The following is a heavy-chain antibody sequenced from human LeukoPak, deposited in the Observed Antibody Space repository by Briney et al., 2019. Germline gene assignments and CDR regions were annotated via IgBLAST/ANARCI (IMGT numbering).Heavy chain of an antibody. Sequence: SETLSLTCTVSGGSISSYYWSWIRQPPGKGLEWVGYIYYTGSTNYNPSLKSRVTISVDTSKNQLSLKLSSVTAADTAVYYCARSDYGSGSHIDYWGQGTLVTVSS. V-gene: IGHV4-59*01. CDR3: ARSDYGSGSHIDY. D-gene: IGHD3-10*01. CDR2: IYYTGST. J-gene: IGHJ4*02. CDR1: GGSISSYY.